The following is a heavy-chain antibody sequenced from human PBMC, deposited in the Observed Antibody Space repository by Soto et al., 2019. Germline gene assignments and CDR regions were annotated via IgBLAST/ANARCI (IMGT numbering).Heavy chain of an antibody. CDR3: VRLLNSGSYKFGP. CDR1: GGSITSYY. V-gene: IGHV4-39*01. J-gene: IGHJ5*02. Sequence: PSETLSLTCTVSGGSITSYYWGWVRQPPGKGLEWIGNIYYSGSAYYNPSLKSRVTISVDTSKNQFSLKMSSVTAADTAVYYCVRLLNSGSYKFGPWGQGTLVTVSS. CDR2: IYYSGSA. D-gene: IGHD1-26*01.